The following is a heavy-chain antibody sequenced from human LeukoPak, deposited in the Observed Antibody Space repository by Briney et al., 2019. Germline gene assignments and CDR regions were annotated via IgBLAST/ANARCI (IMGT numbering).Heavy chain of an antibody. Sequence: GASVKVSCKASVYSFTRYDIYWVRQATGQGLEWMGWMNPNSGNRGYALKFQGRVTITMNTSITTDYMELSGLRSHDTAVYYCARCSVGGRKRNDFWGQGTLVTVSS. V-gene: IGHV1-8*03. CDR3: ARCSVGGRKRNDF. CDR1: VYSFTRYD. J-gene: IGHJ4*02. D-gene: IGHD2-15*01. CDR2: MNPNSGNR.